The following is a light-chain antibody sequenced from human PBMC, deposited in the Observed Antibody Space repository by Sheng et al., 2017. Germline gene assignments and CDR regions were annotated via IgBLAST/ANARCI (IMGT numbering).Light chain of an antibody. Sequence: EIVMTQSPATLSVSPGGRTTLSCRASQSFSSSYLTWYQQKPGQAPRLLIYGASTRATGVPDRFSGSGSGTDFTLTISRLEPEDFAVYYCQQYGSSPPWTFGQGTKVEIK. J-gene: IGKJ1*01. CDR1: QSFSSSY. CDR3: QQYGSSPPWT. V-gene: IGKV3-20*01. CDR2: GAS.